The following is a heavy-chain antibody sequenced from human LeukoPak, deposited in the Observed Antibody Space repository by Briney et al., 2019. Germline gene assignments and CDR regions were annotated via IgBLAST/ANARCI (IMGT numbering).Heavy chain of an antibody. CDR3: ARGKDTAMGTAFDI. CDR2: IYYSGST. Sequence: SETLSLTCTVSGGSISSYSWSWIRQPPGKGLEWIGYIYYSGSTNYNPSLKSRVTISVDTSKNQFSLKLSSVTAADTAVYYCARGKDTAMGTAFDIWGQGTMVTVSS. CDR1: GGSISSYS. D-gene: IGHD5-18*01. V-gene: IGHV4-59*12. J-gene: IGHJ3*02.